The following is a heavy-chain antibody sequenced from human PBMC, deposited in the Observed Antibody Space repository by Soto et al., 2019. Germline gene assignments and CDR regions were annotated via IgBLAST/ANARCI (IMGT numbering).Heavy chain of an antibody. CDR2: ISDSGRT. CDR1: GASISSYY. CDR3: ARGPIMLTFGGVSAALNY. D-gene: IGHD3-16*01. Sequence: PSETLSLTCTVSGASISSYYWTWIRQPPGKGLEWIGYISDSGRTNYNPSLKSRAIVSSDTSKNQFSLNLRSVTAVDTAVYYCARGPIMLTFGGVSAALNY. V-gene: IGHV4-59*13. J-gene: IGHJ4*01.